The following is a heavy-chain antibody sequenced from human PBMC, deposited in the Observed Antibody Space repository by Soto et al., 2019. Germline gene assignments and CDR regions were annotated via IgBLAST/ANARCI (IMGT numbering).Heavy chain of an antibody. V-gene: IGHV3-7*01. J-gene: IGHJ4*02. D-gene: IGHD2-15*01. CDR3: ARASRYCSGGSCYVF. CDR1: GFTFSRYW. Sequence: EVQLVVSGGGLVQPGGSLRLSCAASGFTFSRYWMSWGRQAPGKGLEWVANIKQGGSEQYYVDSVRGRFIISRDNATNSLYLQMNSLRAEDTAVYYCARASRYCSGGSCYVFWGQGTLVTVSS. CDR2: IKQGGSEQ.